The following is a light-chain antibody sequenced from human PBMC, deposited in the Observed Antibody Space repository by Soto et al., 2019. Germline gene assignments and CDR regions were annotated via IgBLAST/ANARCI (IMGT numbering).Light chain of an antibody. V-gene: IGLV2-14*01. CDR3: SSYTSSSIPYV. Sequence: QSALTQPASVSGSPRQSITISCTGTSSDVGGYNYVSWYQQHPGKAPKLMIYDVSNRPSGVSNRFSGSKSGNTASLTISGLQTEDEADYYCSSYTSSSIPYVFGTGTKLTVL. CDR1: SSDVGGYNY. CDR2: DVS. J-gene: IGLJ1*01.